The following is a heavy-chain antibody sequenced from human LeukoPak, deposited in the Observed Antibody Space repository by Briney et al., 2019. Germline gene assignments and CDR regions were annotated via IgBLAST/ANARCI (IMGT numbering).Heavy chain of an antibody. Sequence: GGSLRLSCAASGFTFSSYSMSWVRQAPGKGLEWVSSISSSGSYIYYADSVKGRFTISRDNAKNSLYLQMNSLRAEDTAVYYCARGRMSLAARPPGYWGQGTLVTVSS. CDR1: GFTFSSYS. CDR2: ISSSGSYI. J-gene: IGHJ4*02. CDR3: ARGRMSLAARPPGY. D-gene: IGHD6-6*01. V-gene: IGHV3-21*01.